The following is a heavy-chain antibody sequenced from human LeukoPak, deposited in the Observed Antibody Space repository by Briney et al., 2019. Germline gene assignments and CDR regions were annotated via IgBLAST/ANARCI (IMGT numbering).Heavy chain of an antibody. CDR1: GFTFSSYA. V-gene: IGHV3-30*04. CDR3: AKDSVSAVTWAYYYYYMDV. CDR2: ISFDGSDK. Sequence: PGGSLRLSCAASGFTFSSYAMHWVRQAPGKGLEWVALISFDGSDKYYADSVKGRPTISRDNSKNTLYLQMNSLRAEDTAVYYCAKDSVSAVTWAYYYYYMDVWGKGTTVTISS. D-gene: IGHD4-17*01. J-gene: IGHJ6*03.